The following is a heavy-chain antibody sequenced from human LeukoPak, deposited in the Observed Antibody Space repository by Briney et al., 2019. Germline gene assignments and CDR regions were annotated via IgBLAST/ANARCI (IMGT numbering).Heavy chain of an antibody. CDR2: IYYSGST. V-gene: IGHV4-31*03. CDR1: GGSISSGGYY. CDR3: AREIGYSYGMDV. Sequence: SETLSLTCTVSGGSISSGGYYWSWIRRHPGKGLEWIGYIYYSGSTYYNPSLKSRVTISVDTSKNQFSLKLSSVTAADTAVYYCAREIGYSYGMDVWGQGTTVTVSS. D-gene: IGHD5-18*01. J-gene: IGHJ6*02.